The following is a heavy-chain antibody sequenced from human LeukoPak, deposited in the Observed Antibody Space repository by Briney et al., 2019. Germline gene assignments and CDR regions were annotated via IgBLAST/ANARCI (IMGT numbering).Heavy chain of an antibody. Sequence: SETLSLTCTVSGGSISSYYWSWIRQPPGKGLEWIGYTYYSGSTNYNPSLKSRVTISVDTSKNQFSLNLSSVTAADTAVYYCARGHSSTWYSFDFWGQGTLVTVSS. V-gene: IGHV4-59*01. CDR3: ARGHSSTWYSFDF. D-gene: IGHD6-13*01. J-gene: IGHJ4*02. CDR1: GGSISSYY. CDR2: TYYSGST.